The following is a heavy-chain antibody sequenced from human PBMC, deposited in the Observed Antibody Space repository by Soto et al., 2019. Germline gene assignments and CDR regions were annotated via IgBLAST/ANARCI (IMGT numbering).Heavy chain of an antibody. CDR2: IYTSGST. J-gene: IGHJ4*02. Sequence: SETLSLTCTVSGGSISSYYWSWIRQPAGKGLEWIGRIYTSGSTNYNPSLKSRVTMSVDTSKNQFSLKLSSVTAADTAVYYCARDYYDSSGYPPFDYWGQGTLVTVSS. D-gene: IGHD3-22*01. CDR3: ARDYYDSSGYPPFDY. CDR1: GGSISSYY. V-gene: IGHV4-4*07.